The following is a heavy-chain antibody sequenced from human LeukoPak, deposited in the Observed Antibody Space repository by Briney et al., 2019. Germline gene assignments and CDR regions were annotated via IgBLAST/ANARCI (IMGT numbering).Heavy chain of an antibody. V-gene: IGHV3-48*02. Sequence: GGSLRLSCAASGFTFSSYSMHWVRQAPGKGLEWLSYISSISGTIYYADSVKGRFTISRDNARNSLHLQMNSLRDEDTAVYYCASQSYDSSGYYPPDFDYWGQGTLVTVSS. CDR1: GFTFSSYS. J-gene: IGHJ4*02. CDR3: ASQSYDSSGYYPPDFDY. CDR2: ISSISGTI. D-gene: IGHD3-22*01.